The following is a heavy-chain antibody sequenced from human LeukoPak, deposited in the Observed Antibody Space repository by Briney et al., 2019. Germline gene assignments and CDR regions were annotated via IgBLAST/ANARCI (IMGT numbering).Heavy chain of an antibody. CDR2: INTNTGNT. Sequence: VSVKVSCKASGYTFTSYAMNWVRQAPAQGLEWMGWINTNTGNTTYAQGFTGRFVFYLDTSASTAYLQISSLKAEDTAVYFCSGYSSGQDVWGKGTTVAGSS. J-gene: IGHJ6*04. D-gene: IGHD6-19*01. V-gene: IGHV7-4-1*02. CDR3: SGYSSGQDV. CDR1: GYTFTSYA.